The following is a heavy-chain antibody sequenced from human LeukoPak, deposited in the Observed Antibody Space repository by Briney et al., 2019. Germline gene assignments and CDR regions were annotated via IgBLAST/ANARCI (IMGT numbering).Heavy chain of an antibody. CDR2: IRYDGSNK. J-gene: IGHJ4*02. CDR3: AKGEVGATSDY. Sequence: GRSLRLSCAASGFTFSSYAMHWVRQAPGKGLEWVAFIRYDGSNKYYADSVKGRFTISRDNSKNTLYLQMNSLRAEDTAVYYCAKGEVGATSDYWGQGTLVTVSS. D-gene: IGHD1-26*01. CDR1: GFTFSSYA. V-gene: IGHV3-30*02.